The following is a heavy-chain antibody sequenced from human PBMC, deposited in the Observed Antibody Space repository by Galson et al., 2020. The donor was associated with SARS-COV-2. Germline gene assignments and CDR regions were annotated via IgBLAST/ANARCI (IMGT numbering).Heavy chain of an antibody. D-gene: IGHD2-2*01. J-gene: IGHJ4*02. CDR1: GFTFSTYA. Sequence: GESLKISCAASGFTFSTYAMSWVRQAPGKGLEWISAISGSGGTTFYADSVKGRFTISRDNSKNTLYLQMNSLRAEDTAVYYCAKDRVSCSSASCPDYFDYWGQGTLVTVSS. V-gene: IGHV3-23*01. CDR3: AKDRVSCSSASCPDYFDY. CDR2: ISGSGGTT.